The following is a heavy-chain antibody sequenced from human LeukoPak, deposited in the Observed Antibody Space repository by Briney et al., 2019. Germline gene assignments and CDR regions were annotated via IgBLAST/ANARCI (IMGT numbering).Heavy chain of an antibody. J-gene: IGHJ4*02. D-gene: IGHD3-3*01. V-gene: IGHV3-7*01. CDR1: GFTFSSYW. Sequence: GGSLRLSCAASGFTFSSYWMSWVRQAPGEGLEWVANIKQDGSEKYYVDSVKGRFTISRDNAKNSLYLQMNSLRAEDTAVYYCARWPNDFWSGYYTLDYWGQGTLVTVSS. CDR2: IKQDGSEK. CDR3: ARWPNDFWSGYYTLDY.